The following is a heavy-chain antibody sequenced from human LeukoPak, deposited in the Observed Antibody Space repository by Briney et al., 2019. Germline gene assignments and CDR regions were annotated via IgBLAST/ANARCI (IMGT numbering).Heavy chain of an antibody. Sequence: GGSLRLSCAASGFTVSSNYVSWVRQAPGKGLEWVSVIYSGGSTYYADSVKGRFTISRDNSKNTLYLQMKSLRAEDTAVYYCATGPYGSGSIDYWGQGTLVTVSS. CDR2: IYSGGST. CDR3: ATGPYGSGSIDY. CDR1: GFTVSSNY. D-gene: IGHD3-10*01. J-gene: IGHJ4*02. V-gene: IGHV3-66*01.